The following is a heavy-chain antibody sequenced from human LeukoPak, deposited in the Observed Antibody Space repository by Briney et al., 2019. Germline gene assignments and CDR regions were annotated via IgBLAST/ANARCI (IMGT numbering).Heavy chain of an antibody. J-gene: IGHJ3*02. CDR2: IWYDGSNK. Sequence: GGSLRLSCAASGFTFSSYGMHWVRQAPGKGLEWVAVIWYDGSNKYYADSVKGRFTISRDNSKNTLYLQMNSLRAEDTAVYYCARGDYYDSSGSTIWGQGTMVTVSS. V-gene: IGHV3-33*01. CDR3: ARGDYYDSSGSTI. CDR1: GFTFSSYG. D-gene: IGHD3-22*01.